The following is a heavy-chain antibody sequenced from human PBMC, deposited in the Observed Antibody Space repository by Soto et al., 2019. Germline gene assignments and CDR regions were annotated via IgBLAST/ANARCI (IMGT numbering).Heavy chain of an antibody. D-gene: IGHD2-2*01. J-gene: IGHJ6*02. CDR3: ARGMGTNTGARIYGMDV. Sequence: SETLSLTCTVSGGSIRTYYWSWIRQSPGKGLEWIGHRYYSGSTNYNPSLKSRVTISVDTSKNQFSLNLNSVTAAGTAVYYCARGMGTNTGARIYGMDVWGQGTAVTVPS. CDR2: RYYSGST. CDR1: GGSIRTYY. V-gene: IGHV4-59*01.